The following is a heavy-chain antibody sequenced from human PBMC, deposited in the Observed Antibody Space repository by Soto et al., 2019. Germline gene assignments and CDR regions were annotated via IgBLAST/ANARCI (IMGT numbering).Heavy chain of an antibody. Sequence: SQTLSLTCAISGDSVSSNSAAWNWIRQSPSRGLEWLGRTYYRSKWYNDYAVSVKSRITINPDTSKNQFSLQLNSVTPEVTAVYYCARGGSSGWDTYYYYGMDVWGQGTTVTVSS. D-gene: IGHD6-19*01. CDR2: TYYRSKWYN. V-gene: IGHV6-1*01. CDR3: ARGGSSGWDTYYYYGMDV. J-gene: IGHJ6*02. CDR1: GDSVSSNSAA.